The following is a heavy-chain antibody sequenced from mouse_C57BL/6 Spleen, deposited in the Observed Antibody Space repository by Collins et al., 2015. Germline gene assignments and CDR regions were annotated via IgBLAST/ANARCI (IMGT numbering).Heavy chain of an antibody. J-gene: IGHJ2*01. CDR1: GFDFSGYW. D-gene: IGHD1-1*01. CDR2: INPDSSTI. CDR3: ARLYYYDHFDY. V-gene: IGHV4-1*02. Sequence: EVKLLESGGGLVQPGGSLKLSCAASGFDFSGYWMSWVRQAPGKGLEWIGEINPDSSTINYTPSLKGKFIISRDNADNTLYLQMSKVRSEDTALYYCARLYYYDHFDYWGQGTTLTVSS.